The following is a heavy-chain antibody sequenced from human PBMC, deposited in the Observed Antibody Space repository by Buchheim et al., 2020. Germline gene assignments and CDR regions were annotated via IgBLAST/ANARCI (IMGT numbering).Heavy chain of an antibody. Sequence: QVQLVQSGAEVKKPGASVKVSCKASGYTFTSYYMHWVRQAPGQGLEWMEIINPSGGSTSYAQKFQGRVTMTRDTSTSSVYMELSSLRSEDTAVYYCARAPYYYDSSGYYYGMDVWGQGTT. V-gene: IGHV1-46*01. J-gene: IGHJ6*02. CDR2: INPSGGST. CDR3: ARAPYYYDSSGYYYGMDV. CDR1: GYTFTSYY. D-gene: IGHD3-22*01.